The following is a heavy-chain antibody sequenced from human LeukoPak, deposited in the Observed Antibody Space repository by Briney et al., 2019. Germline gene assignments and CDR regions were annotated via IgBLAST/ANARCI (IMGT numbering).Heavy chain of an antibody. D-gene: IGHD3-10*01. CDR3: ARKYYSLDV. CDR1: GFAVSSYY. J-gene: IGHJ6*02. CDR2: VYTDGTT. Sequence: GGSLRLSCAASGFAVSSYYMSGVRQAPGKGLEWVSVVYTDGTTYYADSVKGRFTISRDNSKNTLYLQMNSLRAEDTAVYYCARKYYSLDVWGQGTTVTVSS. V-gene: IGHV3-53*01.